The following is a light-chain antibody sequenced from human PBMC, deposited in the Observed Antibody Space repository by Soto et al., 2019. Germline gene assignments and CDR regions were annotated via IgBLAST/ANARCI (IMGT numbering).Light chain of an antibody. CDR1: SSDVGGYHY. CDR2: EVS. V-gene: IGLV2-14*01. Sequence: QSALTQPASVSGSPGQSITISCTGTSSDVGGYHYVSWYQQHPGKAPKLMIYEVSNRPSGVSNRFSGSKSGNTASLTISGLQAEDEAEYYCSSYTISTPEVVFGGGTKLTGL. CDR3: SSYTISTPEVV. J-gene: IGLJ2*01.